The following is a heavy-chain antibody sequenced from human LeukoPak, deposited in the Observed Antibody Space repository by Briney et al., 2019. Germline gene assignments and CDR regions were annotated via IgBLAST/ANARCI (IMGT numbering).Heavy chain of an antibody. CDR1: GFTFSDYY. D-gene: IGHD6-13*01. J-gene: IGHJ4*02. V-gene: IGHV3-11*04. CDR3: ARQGDSSRWGGNDY. CDR2: ISNTASIM. Sequence: PGGSLRLSCAASGFTFSDYYMSWIRQAPGKGLEWISYISNTASIMYYPDSVKGRFTISRDNAKNSLYLQMDSLRVEDTAGYYCARQGDSSRWGGNDYWGQGTLVTVSS.